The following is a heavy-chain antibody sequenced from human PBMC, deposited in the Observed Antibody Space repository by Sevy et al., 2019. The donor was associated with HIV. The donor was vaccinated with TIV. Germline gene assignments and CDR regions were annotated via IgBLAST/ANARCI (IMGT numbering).Heavy chain of an antibody. CDR3: VTDSGSGWNKAFDH. J-gene: IGHJ4*02. Sequence: GGSLRLSCAASGFTFDDYAMHWVRQVPGKGLEWGSGISWNSGDIAYADSVKSRFTISRDNAKNSLFLQMNSLRPEDMALYYCVTDSGSGWNKAFDHWGQGPLVTVSS. CDR2: ISWNSGDI. D-gene: IGHD6-25*01. V-gene: IGHV3-9*03. CDR1: GFTFDDYA.